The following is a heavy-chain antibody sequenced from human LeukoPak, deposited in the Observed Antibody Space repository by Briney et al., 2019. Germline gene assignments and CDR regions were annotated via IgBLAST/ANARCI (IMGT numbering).Heavy chain of an antibody. Sequence: ASETLSLTCTVSGGSISSHYWSWIRQPPGKGLEWIGYIYYSGSTNYNPSLKSRVTISVDTSKNQFSLKLSSVTAADTAVYYCARDPAGGFDPWGQGTLVTVSS. CDR1: GGSISSHY. D-gene: IGHD3-10*01. CDR3: ARDPAGGFDP. V-gene: IGHV4-59*11. CDR2: IYYSGST. J-gene: IGHJ5*02.